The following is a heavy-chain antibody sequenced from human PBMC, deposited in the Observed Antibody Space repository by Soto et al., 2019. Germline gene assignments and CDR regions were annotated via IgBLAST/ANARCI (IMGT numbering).Heavy chain of an antibody. CDR1: GFTFSSYA. J-gene: IGHJ4*02. CDR2: ISGSGGST. Sequence: EVQLLESGGGLVQPGGSLRLSCAASGFTFSSYAMSWVRQAPGKGLEWVSAISGSGGSTYYADSVKGRFTISRDNSKNTLYLQMNSLRAEDTAVYYCAKDGELLRYFDWLLWKEWGYFDYWGQGTLVTVSS. V-gene: IGHV3-23*01. D-gene: IGHD3-9*01. CDR3: AKDGELLRYFDWLLWKEWGYFDY.